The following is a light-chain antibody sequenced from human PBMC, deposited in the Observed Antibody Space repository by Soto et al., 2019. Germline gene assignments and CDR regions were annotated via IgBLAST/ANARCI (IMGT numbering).Light chain of an antibody. CDR3: QQYNNWPPLT. J-gene: IGKJ4*01. V-gene: IGKV3-15*01. CDR1: QSVSSN. CDR2: GAS. Sequence: EIVMTQSPATPSVSPGERATLSCRASQSVSSNLAWYQQKPGQAPRLLIYGASTRATGIPARFSGSGSGTEVTLTISSLQSEDFAVYYCQQYNNWPPLTFGGGTKVEIK.